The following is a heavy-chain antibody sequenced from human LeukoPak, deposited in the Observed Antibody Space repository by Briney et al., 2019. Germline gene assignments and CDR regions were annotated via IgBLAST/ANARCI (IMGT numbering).Heavy chain of an antibody. CDR1: GFTFSSYP. CDR3: AIDYDTGGSYFDY. D-gene: IGHD3-22*01. V-gene: IGHV3-23*01. CDR2: IPGGGDTT. Sequence: GGSLRLSCAPSGFTFSSYPMNWVRQAPGRGLEWVALIPGGGDTTHYADSVKGRFTISRDNSRDTLYLQMNSLRVDDTAVYYCAIDYDTGGSYFDYWGQGTLVTVSS. J-gene: IGHJ4*02.